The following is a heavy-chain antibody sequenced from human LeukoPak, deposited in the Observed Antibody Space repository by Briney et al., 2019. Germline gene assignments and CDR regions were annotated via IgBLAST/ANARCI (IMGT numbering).Heavy chain of an antibody. D-gene: IGHD6-19*01. CDR2: INRSGST. J-gene: IGHJ3*02. CDR3: ARKEQWLPHDAFDI. CDR1: GGSFSGYY. V-gene: IGHV4-34*01. Sequence: SETLSLTCAVYGGSFSGYYWSWIRQPPGKGLEWIGEINRSGSTNYSPSLKSRVTISVDTSKNQFSLKLSSVTAADTAVYYCARKEQWLPHDAFDIWGQGTMVTVSS.